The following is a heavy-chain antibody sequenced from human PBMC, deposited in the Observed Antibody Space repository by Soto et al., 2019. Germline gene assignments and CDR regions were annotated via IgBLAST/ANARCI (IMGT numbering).Heavy chain of an antibody. CDR3: ASVPEYYYDRGDAFDI. CDR2: IIPIFGTA. D-gene: IGHD3-22*01. V-gene: IGHV1-69*13. Sequence: SVKVSCKASGGTFSSYAISWVRQAPGQGLEWMGGIIPIFGTANYAQKFQGRVTITADESTSTAYMELSSLRSEDTAVYYCASVPEYYYDRGDAFDIWGQGTMVTVSS. CDR1: GGTFSSYA. J-gene: IGHJ3*02.